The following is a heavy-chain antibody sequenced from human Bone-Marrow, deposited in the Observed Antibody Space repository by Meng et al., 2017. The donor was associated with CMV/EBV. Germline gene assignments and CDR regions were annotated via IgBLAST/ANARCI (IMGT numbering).Heavy chain of an antibody. J-gene: IGHJ4*02. CDR2: IRYDGSNK. Sequence: GESLKISCAASGFTFSSYGMHWVRQAPGKGLEWVAFIRYDGSNKYYADSVKGRFTISRDNSKNTLYLQMNSLRAEETAVYYCSKVRGFVVVPSADWGQGTLVTVSS. D-gene: IGHD2-2*01. CDR3: SKVRGFVVVPSAD. V-gene: IGHV3-30*02. CDR1: GFTFSSYG.